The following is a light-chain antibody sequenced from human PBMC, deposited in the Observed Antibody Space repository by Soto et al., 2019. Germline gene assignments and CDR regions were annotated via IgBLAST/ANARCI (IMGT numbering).Light chain of an antibody. CDR2: LDSDGSH. Sequence: QSVLTQSPSASASLGASVKLTCTLSSGHSSYAIAWHQQQPEKGPRYLMKLDSDGSHTKGDAIPDRFSGSSSGAERYLTISSLKSEDEADYYCQTWVTGIHVVFGGGTKLTVL. J-gene: IGLJ2*01. V-gene: IGLV4-69*01. CDR3: QTWVTGIHVV. CDR1: SGHSSYA.